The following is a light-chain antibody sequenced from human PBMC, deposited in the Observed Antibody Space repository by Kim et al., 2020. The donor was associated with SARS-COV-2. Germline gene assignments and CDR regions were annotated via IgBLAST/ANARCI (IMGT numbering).Light chain of an antibody. J-gene: IGKJ1*01. Sequence: SPGERATLSCRASQSVSSNLAWYQQKPGQAPRLLIYGASTRATGIPARFSGSVSGTEFTLTISSLQSEDFAVYYCQQYNNWPTWTFGQGTKVDIK. CDR2: GAS. CDR3: QQYNNWPTWT. CDR1: QSVSSN. V-gene: IGKV3-15*01.